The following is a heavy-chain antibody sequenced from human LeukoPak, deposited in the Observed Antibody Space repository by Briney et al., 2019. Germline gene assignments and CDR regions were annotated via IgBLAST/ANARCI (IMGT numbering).Heavy chain of an antibody. CDR1: GYTFTSYY. CDR2: INPSGGST. Sequence: ASVKVSCKASGYTFTSYYMHWVRQAPGQGLEWMGIINPSGGSTSYAQKFQGRVTMTRDTPTSTVYMELSSLRSEDTAVYYCARDHYYDSSGYYSPFDYWGQGTLVTVSS. CDR3: ARDHYYDSSGYYSPFDY. D-gene: IGHD3-22*01. J-gene: IGHJ4*02. V-gene: IGHV1-46*03.